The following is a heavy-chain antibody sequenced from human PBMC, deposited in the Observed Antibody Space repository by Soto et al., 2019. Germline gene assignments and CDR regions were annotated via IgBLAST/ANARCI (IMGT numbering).Heavy chain of an antibody. Sequence: GAALQSSYKGSGGKFFNYWFAWVRQMTGKGLEWLGIIYPADSGTRYSPSFQGQVTMSADKSTSAAYLQWSSLKASDTAMYYCSRLQGIVDRSYSHGVDVWGQGTTVTVSS. CDR1: GGKFFNYW. D-gene: IGHD6-6*01. CDR3: SRLQGIVDRSYSHGVDV. J-gene: IGHJ6*02. V-gene: IGHV5-51*01. CDR2: IYPADSGT.